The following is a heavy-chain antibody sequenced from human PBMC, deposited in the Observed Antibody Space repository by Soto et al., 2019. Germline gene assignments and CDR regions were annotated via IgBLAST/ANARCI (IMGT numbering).Heavy chain of an antibody. CDR2: IIPIFGTA. J-gene: IGHJ4*02. D-gene: IGHD5-12*01. CDR1: GGTFSSYA. Sequence: GASVKVSCKASGGTFSSYAISWVRQAPGQGLEWMGGIIPIFGTANYAQKFQGRVTITADESTSTAYMELSSLRSEDTAVYYCARDNPEAYSGYDFGFDYWGQGTLVTVSS. V-gene: IGHV1-69*13. CDR3: ARDNPEAYSGYDFGFDY.